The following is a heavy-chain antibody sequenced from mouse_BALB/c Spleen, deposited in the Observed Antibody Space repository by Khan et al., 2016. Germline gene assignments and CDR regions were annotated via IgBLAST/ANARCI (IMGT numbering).Heavy chain of an antibody. V-gene: IGHV3-2*02. CDR2: ISYSGST. D-gene: IGHD2-3*01. Sequence: EVQLVESGPGLVKPSQSLSLTCTVTGYSITSDYAWNWIRQFPGNKLEWMGYISYSGSTSYNPSLKSRISITRDTSKNQFFLQLNSVTTEDTATYYCARDGSWVAYWGQGTLVTVSA. CDR3: ARDGSWVAY. CDR1: GYSITSDYA. J-gene: IGHJ3*01.